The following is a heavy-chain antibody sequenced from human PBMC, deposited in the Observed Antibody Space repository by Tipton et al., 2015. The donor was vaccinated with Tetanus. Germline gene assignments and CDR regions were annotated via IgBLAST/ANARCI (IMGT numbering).Heavy chain of an antibody. CDR3: ASGTGRDDYGGRYFGMDV. CDR2: IGRSGRSI. J-gene: IGHJ6*02. CDR1: GFMFSNYE. D-gene: IGHD2-21*01. Sequence: SLRLSCATSGFMFSNYEMNWVRQAPGKGLEWVSYIGRSGRSIKYADSVNGRFTISRDNAKNSLYLHMKSLRAEDAGVYYCASGTGRDDYGGRYFGMDVWGQGTTVTVSS. V-gene: IGHV3-48*03.